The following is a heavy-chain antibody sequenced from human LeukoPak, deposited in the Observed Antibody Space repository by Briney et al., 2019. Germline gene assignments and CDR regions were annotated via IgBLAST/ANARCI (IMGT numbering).Heavy chain of an antibody. Sequence: ASVKVSCKASGYTFTAYSMHWVRQAPGQGLEWMGWINPNSGGTNYAQKFQGRVTMTRGTSISTAYMELSRLRSDDTAVFYCAREEVIAAAGPTLDYWGQGALVTVSS. J-gene: IGHJ4*02. V-gene: IGHV1-2*02. CDR2: INPNSGGT. D-gene: IGHD6-13*01. CDR3: AREEVIAAAGPTLDY. CDR1: GYTFTAYS.